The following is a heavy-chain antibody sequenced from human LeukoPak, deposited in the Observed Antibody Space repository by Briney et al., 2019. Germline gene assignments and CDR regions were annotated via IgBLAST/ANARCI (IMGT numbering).Heavy chain of an antibody. CDR2: IHSSGKT. CDR1: GGSIISYY. Sequence: PSETLSLTCTVSGGSIISYYWSWIRQSPQKGLEWIAYIHSSGKTNYNPSLKSRVTISVDTSKNHFSLRLTSVTAADTAVYYCAREIFGARAFEYWGQGILVTVSS. V-gene: IGHV4-59*12. D-gene: IGHD3-3*01. CDR3: AREIFGARAFEY. J-gene: IGHJ4*02.